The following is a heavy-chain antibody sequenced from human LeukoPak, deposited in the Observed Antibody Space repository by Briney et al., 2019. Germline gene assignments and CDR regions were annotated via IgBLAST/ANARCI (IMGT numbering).Heavy chain of an antibody. CDR3: ARDQLGGGPHHYYYYYMDV. CDR1: GFTFGDYA. Sequence: PGRSLRLSCTASGFTFGDYAMSWFRQAPGKGLGWVGFIRSKTYDGAIEYAASVTGRFTISRDDSKSIAYLQMNSLKTEDTAVYYCARDQLGGGPHHYYYYYMDVWGKGTTVTVSS. CDR2: IRSKTYDGAI. D-gene: IGHD3-16*01. J-gene: IGHJ6*03. V-gene: IGHV3-49*03.